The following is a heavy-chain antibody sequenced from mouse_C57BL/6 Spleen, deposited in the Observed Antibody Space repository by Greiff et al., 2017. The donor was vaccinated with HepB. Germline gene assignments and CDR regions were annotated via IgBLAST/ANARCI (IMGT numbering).Heavy chain of an antibody. CDR2: INPNNGGT. CDR1: GYTFTDYN. J-gene: IGHJ1*03. D-gene: IGHD1-1*01. CDR3: AHLPHYEYFDV. Sequence: EVQLQHSGPELVKPGASVKMSCKASGYTFTDYNMHWVKQSHGKSLEWIGYINPNNGGTSYNQKFKGKATLTVNKSSSTAYMELRSLTSEDSAVYYCAHLPHYEYFDVWGTGTTVTVSS. V-gene: IGHV1-22*01.